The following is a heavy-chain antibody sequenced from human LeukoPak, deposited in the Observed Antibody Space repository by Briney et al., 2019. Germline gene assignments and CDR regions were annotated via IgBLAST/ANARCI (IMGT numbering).Heavy chain of an antibody. CDR1: GFIFSNYA. Sequence: GGSLRLSCTASGFIFSNYAMHWVRQAPGTGLEWVAVIWSDGSNKYYVDSVKGRFTISRDNSKNTLYLQMNSLRAEDTAVYYCARGIAAAGNPNWFDPWGQGTLVIVSS. CDR2: IWSDGSNK. J-gene: IGHJ5*02. D-gene: IGHD6-13*01. V-gene: IGHV3-33*01. CDR3: ARGIAAAGNPNWFDP.